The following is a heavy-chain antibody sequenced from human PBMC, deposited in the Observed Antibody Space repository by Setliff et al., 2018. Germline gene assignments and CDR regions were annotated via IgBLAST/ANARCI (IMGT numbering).Heavy chain of an antibody. Sequence: SVKVSCKASGGTFSSYAISWVRQAPGQGLEWMGGIIPIFGTANYAQKFQGRVTITRDTSASTAYMELSSLRSEDTAVYYCAREGLIADTTYYYYYYMDVWGKGTTVTVSS. CDR1: GGTFSSYA. D-gene: IGHD2-21*01. CDR2: IIPIFGTA. J-gene: IGHJ6*03. V-gene: IGHV1-69*05. CDR3: AREGLIADTTYYYYYYMDV.